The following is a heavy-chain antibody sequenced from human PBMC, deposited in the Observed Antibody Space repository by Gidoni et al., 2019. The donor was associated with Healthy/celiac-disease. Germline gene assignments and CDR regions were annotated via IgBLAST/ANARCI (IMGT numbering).Heavy chain of an antibody. CDR2: ISSSGSTI. CDR3: ARGAVFGVVGY. V-gene: IGHV3-48*03. CDR1: GFTFSSYE. J-gene: IGHJ4*02. Sequence: PGGSLRLSCAASGFTFSSYEMNWVRQAPGKGLEWVSYISSSGSTIYYADSVKGRFTISRDNAKNSLYLQMNSLRAEDTAVYYCARGAVFGVVGYWGQGTLVTVSS. D-gene: IGHD3-3*01.